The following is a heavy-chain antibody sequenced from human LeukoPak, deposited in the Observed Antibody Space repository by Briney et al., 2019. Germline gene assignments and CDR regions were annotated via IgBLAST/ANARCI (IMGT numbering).Heavy chain of an antibody. CDR1: GYTFTSYD. J-gene: IGHJ4*02. V-gene: IGHV1-8*01. CDR3: ARVKWLEDFDY. Sequence: ASVKVSCKASGYTFTSYDINWVRQATGQGLERMGWMNPNSGNTGYAQKFQGRVTTTRNTSISTAYMELSSLRSEDTAVYYCARVKWLEDFDYWGQGTLVTVSS. CDR2: MNPNSGNT. D-gene: IGHD6-19*01.